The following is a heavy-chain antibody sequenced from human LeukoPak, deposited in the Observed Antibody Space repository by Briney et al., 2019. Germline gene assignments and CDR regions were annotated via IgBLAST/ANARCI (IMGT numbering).Heavy chain of an antibody. D-gene: IGHD3-9*01. Sequence: GRSLRLSCAASGFTFSSYGMHWVRQAPGKGLVGVAVIWYDGSNKYYADSVKGRFTISRDNSKNTLYLQMNSLRAEDTAVYYCARDGGGVRYFDWENAPNYFDYWGQGTLVTVSS. J-gene: IGHJ4*02. CDR1: GFTFSSYG. V-gene: IGHV3-33*01. CDR3: ARDGGGVRYFDWENAPNYFDY. CDR2: IWYDGSNK.